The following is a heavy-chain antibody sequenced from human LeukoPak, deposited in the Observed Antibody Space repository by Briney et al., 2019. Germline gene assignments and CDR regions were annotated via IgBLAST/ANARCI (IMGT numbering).Heavy chain of an antibody. CDR1: GDSFTNYW. V-gene: IGHV5-51*01. D-gene: IGHD3-9*01. CDR3: ARLVYDTSL. Sequence: GESLKISCKGSGDSFTNYWIGWVRQMPGKGLEWMGIIYPGDSDTRYSPSFQGQVTILADKSINTAYLQWSSLKASDTAMYYCARLVYDTSLWGQGTLVIVSS. J-gene: IGHJ4*02. CDR2: IYPGDSDT.